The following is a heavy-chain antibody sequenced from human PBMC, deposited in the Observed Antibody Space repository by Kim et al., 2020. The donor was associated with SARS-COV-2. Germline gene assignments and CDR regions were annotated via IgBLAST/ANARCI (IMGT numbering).Heavy chain of an antibody. CDR1: GYTFTSYY. V-gene: IGHV1-46*01. CDR2: INPSGGST. D-gene: IGHD6-6*01. J-gene: IGHJ5*02. Sequence: ASVKVSCKASGYTFTSYYMHWVRQAPGQGLEWMGIINPSGGSTSYAQKFQGRVTMTRDTSTSTVYMELSSLRSEDTAVYYCARGGAARGRYGGWFDPWGQDTLVTVSS. CDR3: ARGGAARGRYGGWFDP.